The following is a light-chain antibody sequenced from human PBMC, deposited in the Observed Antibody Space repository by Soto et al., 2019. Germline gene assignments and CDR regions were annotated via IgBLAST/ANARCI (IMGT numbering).Light chain of an antibody. CDR1: QSVNSN. CDR2: DAS. CDR3: QQRSTWPLT. J-gene: IGKJ4*01. V-gene: IGKV3-11*01. Sequence: EIVLTQSPATLSLSPGERAALSCRASQSVNSNLAWYQQKPGQSPRLLIYDASKRATGIPARFSGSGSGTDFTLTISSLESEDFAVYYCQQRSTWPLTFGGGTEVEIK.